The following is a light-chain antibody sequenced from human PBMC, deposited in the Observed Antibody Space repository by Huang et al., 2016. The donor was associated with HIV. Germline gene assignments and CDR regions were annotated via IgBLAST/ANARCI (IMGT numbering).Light chain of an antibody. CDR3: QQYKTYPWS. Sequence: DIQLTQSPSILSASVGDRVTITCRASQTVHSWLAWYQQRPGKAPKLLIYKASKLESGLSANFSGSGSGAEYTLTISSLQTDDFATYYCQQYKTYPWSFGQGTTVDI. CDR1: QTVHSW. V-gene: IGKV1-5*03. J-gene: IGKJ1*01. CDR2: KAS.